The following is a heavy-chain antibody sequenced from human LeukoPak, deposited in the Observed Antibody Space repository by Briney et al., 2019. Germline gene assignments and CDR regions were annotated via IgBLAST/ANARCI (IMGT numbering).Heavy chain of an antibody. CDR2: ISSSGSAI. V-gene: IGHV3-48*03. CDR3: ARESLVAKNMDV. J-gene: IGHJ6*03. CDR1: GFTFSSYA. Sequence: GGSLRLSCAASGFTFSSYAMSWVRQAPGKGLEWVSYISSSGSAIYYADSVKGRFTISRDNAKNSLYLQMNSLRAEDTAVYYCARESLVAKNMDVWGKGTTVTISS.